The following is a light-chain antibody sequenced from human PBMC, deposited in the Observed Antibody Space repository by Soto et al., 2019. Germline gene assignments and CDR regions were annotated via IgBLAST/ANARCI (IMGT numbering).Light chain of an antibody. CDR3: LQHNSYPWT. Sequence: EIHRTQSPATLSVSVRDRVALNCRAAQSLNSRLAWYQHRPGKAPRLLSYDASTLESGVPSRFSGSGSGTEFTLTISSLEPEDSATYYCLQHNSYPWTVGRGTKVDI. V-gene: IGKV1-5*01. J-gene: IGKJ1*01. CDR2: DAS. CDR1: QSLNSR.